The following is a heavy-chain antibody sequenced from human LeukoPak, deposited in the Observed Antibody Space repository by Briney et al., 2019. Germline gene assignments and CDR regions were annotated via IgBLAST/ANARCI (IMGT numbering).Heavy chain of an antibody. V-gene: IGHV3-30-3*01. D-gene: IGHD2-15*01. Sequence: GGSLRLSCAASGFTFSSYAMHWVRQAPGKGLEWVAVISYDGSNKYYADSVKGRFTISRDNVKNSLYLQMNNLRAEDTAVYYCARDLGLFCSGGSCHPYSWGQGTLVTVSS. J-gene: IGHJ4*02. CDR3: ARDLGLFCSGGSCHPYS. CDR1: GFTFSSYA. CDR2: ISYDGSNK.